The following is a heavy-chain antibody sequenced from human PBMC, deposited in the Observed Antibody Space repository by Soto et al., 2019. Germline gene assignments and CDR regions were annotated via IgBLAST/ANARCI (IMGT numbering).Heavy chain of an antibody. D-gene: IGHD6-19*01. V-gene: IGHV5-51*01. Sequence: PGESLKISCKGSGYSFSDYWIGWVCQVPGKGLEWVGTIYAGDSDPRYSPSFEGQVTMSVDKSISTAYLHWSSLKASDSAIYYCARQHPLDSSAWYNWGQGTLVTVSS. CDR3: ARQHPLDSSAWYN. J-gene: IGHJ4*02. CDR1: GYSFSDYW. CDR2: IYAGDSDP.